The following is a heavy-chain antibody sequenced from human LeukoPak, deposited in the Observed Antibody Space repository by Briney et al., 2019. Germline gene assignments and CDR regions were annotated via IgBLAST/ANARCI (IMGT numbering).Heavy chain of an antibody. CDR1: GYTFTDYY. CDR2: INPNDGDT. V-gene: IGHV1-2*02. Sequence: ASVKVSCKASGYTFTDYYMHWVRQAPGQGFEWMGWINPNDGDTNYAQKFQGRVTMTRDTSISTAHMEVSRLRSDDTAVYYCARDPRDTEMPGGYYSMDVWGRGTTVTVSS. CDR3: ARDPRDTEMPGGYYSMDV. D-gene: IGHD5-18*01. J-gene: IGHJ6*02.